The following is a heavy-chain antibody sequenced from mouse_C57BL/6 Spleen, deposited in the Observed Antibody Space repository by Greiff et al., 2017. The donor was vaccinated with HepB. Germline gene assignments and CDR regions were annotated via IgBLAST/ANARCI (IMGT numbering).Heavy chain of an antibody. V-gene: IGHV3-6*01. D-gene: IGHD2-3*01. CDR3: AREDGYYYYFDY. J-gene: IGHJ2*01. Sequence: EVQLQQSGPGLVKPSQSLSLTCSVTGYSITSGYYWNWIRQFPGNKLEWMGYISYDGSTNYNPSLKNRISITRDTSKNQFFLKLNSVTTEDTATYYCAREDGYYYYFDYWGQGTTLTVSS. CDR1: GYSITSGYY. CDR2: ISYDGST.